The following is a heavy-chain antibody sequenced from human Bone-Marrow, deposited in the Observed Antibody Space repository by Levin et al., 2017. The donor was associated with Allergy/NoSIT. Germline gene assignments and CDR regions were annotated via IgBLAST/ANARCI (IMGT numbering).Heavy chain of an antibody. Sequence: SVKVSCKTYGDTFNTYAISWLRQAPGQGLEWMGRIIPLFGSSDYAQKFQDRVTITADQSTSTVYMQLSTLRSDDPAVYYCARDPLSTSEIDPWGQGTRVTVSS. CDR2: IIPLFGSS. V-gene: IGHV1-69*13. CDR1: GDTFNTYA. J-gene: IGHJ5*02. CDR3: ARDPLSTSEIDP. D-gene: IGHD2-15*01.